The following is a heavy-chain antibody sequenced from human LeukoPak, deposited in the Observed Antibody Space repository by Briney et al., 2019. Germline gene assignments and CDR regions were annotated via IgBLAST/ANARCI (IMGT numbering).Heavy chain of an antibody. CDR2: IYYSGST. CDR1: GGSISSSSYY. Sequence: SETLSLTCTVSGGSISSSSYYWSWIRQPPGTGLEWIGSIYYSGSTYYNPSLKSRVTISVDTSKNQFSLKLSSVTAADTAVYYCAIIAVAGTGGVDYWGQGTLVTVSS. V-gene: IGHV4-39*01. J-gene: IGHJ4*02. D-gene: IGHD6-19*01. CDR3: AIIAVAGTGGVDY.